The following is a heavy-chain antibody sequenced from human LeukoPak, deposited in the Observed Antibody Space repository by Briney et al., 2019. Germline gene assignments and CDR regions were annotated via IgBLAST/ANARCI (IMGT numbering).Heavy chain of an antibody. V-gene: IGHV4-34*01. CDR2: INHSGST. J-gene: IGHJ4*02. Sequence: SESLSLTCGVHGGSFNDYSWTWIRQSPGKGLEWIGEINHSGSTTYNPSLKSRFTMSVDASKNQFSLRLSSVTAADTAVYYCARLGLYTSSWYRFYYFDYWGQGTLVTVSS. CDR3: ARLGLYTSSWYRFYYFDY. CDR1: GGSFNDYS. D-gene: IGHD6-13*01.